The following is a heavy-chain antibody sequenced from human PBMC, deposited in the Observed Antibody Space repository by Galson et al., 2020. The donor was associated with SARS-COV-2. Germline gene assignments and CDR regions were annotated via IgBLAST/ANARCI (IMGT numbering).Heavy chain of an antibody. V-gene: IGHV3-30*18. Sequence: GGSLRLSCAASGFTFSSYGMHWVRQAPGKGLEWVAVISYDGSNKYYADSVKGRFTISRDNSKNTLYLQMNSLRAEDTAVYYCAKDIYPGSSSWFEYYYGMDVWGQGPTVTVSS. CDR2: ISYDGSNK. CDR1: GFTFSSYG. J-gene: IGHJ6*02. D-gene: IGHD6-13*01. CDR3: AKDIYPGSSSWFEYYYGMDV.